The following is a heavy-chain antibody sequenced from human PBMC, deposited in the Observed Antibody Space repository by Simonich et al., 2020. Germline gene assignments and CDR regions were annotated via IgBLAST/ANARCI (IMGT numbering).Heavy chain of an antibody. D-gene: IGHD2-21*02. CDR1: GFTFSSYA. CDR2: ISYDESKK. CDR3: ARDGERYCGGDCYSYFDY. V-gene: IGHV3-30*07. Sequence: QVQLVESGGGVVQPGRSLRLSCAASGFTFSSYAMHWVRQAPGKGLEWGAVISYDESKKYYTDSVKGRFTISRDNSKNTLYLQMNSLRAEDTAVYYCARDGERYCGGDCYSYFDYWGQGTLVTVSS. J-gene: IGHJ4*02.